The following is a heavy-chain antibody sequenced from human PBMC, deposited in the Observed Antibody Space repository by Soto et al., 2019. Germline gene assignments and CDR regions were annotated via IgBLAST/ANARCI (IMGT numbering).Heavy chain of an antibody. D-gene: IGHD4-17*01. CDR2: IIPIFGTA. V-gene: IGHV1-69*05. CDR1: GGTFSSYA. Sequence: SVKVSCKASGGTFSSYAISWVRQAPGQGLEWMGGIIPIFGTASYAQKFQVRVTMTRDTSTSTVYMELSSLRSEDTAVYYCARDPTTVTPYYYYGMDVWGQGTTVTVSS. CDR3: ARDPTTVTPYYYYGMDV. J-gene: IGHJ6*02.